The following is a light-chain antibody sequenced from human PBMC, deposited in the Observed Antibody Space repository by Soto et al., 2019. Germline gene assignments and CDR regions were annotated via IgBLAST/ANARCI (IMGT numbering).Light chain of an antibody. CDR1: QDISNY. V-gene: IGKV1-33*01. Sequence: DLQMTQSPSSLSASVGDGVTITWQASQDISNYLNWYQQKPGKAPKLLIYDASNLETGVPSRFSGSGSGTEFTLTISSLQPDDFATYYCQHYNSYSEAFGQGTKVDIK. CDR2: DAS. J-gene: IGKJ1*01. CDR3: QHYNSYSEA.